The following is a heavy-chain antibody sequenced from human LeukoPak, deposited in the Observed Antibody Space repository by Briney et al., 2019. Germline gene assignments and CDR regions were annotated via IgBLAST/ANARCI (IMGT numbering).Heavy chain of an antibody. Sequence: SETLSLTCAVYGGSFSGYYWSWIRQPPGKGLEWIGEINHSGSTNYNPSLKSRVTISVDTSKNQFSLKLSSVTAADTAVYYCARGFSVATYWGQGTLVTVPS. CDR1: GGSFSGYY. J-gene: IGHJ4*02. V-gene: IGHV4-34*01. CDR3: ARGFSVATY. D-gene: IGHD6-19*01. CDR2: INHSGST.